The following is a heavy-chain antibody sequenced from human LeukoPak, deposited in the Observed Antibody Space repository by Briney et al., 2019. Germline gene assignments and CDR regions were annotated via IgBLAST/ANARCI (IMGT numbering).Heavy chain of an antibody. J-gene: IGHJ5*02. V-gene: IGHV4-4*02. CDR3: AKYYYDSSVKGHWFDP. D-gene: IGHD3-22*01. CDR1: GGSISSSNW. CDR2: IYHSGST. Sequence: PSGTLSLTCAVSGGSISSSNWWSWVRQPPGKGLEWIGEIYHSGSTNYNPSLKSRVTLSVAKSKNQFSLRLSSVTAADTAVYYCAKYYYDSSVKGHWFDPWGQGTLVTVSS.